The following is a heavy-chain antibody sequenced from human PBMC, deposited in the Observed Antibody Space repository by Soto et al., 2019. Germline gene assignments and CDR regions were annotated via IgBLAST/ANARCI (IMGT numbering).Heavy chain of an antibody. CDR2: ISVNGGST. CDR3: STVNHYSNLDY. CDR1: GFSFSTYA. Sequence: EVQWLESGGDLAQPGGSLRLSCAASGFSFSTYAMSWVRQAPGKGLEWVSGISVNGGSTYYADSVKGRFTISRDNSKNTLSLQVASLRAEDTAVYYCSTVNHYSNLDYWGQGILVTVSS. V-gene: IGHV3-23*01. D-gene: IGHD2-21*01. J-gene: IGHJ4*02.